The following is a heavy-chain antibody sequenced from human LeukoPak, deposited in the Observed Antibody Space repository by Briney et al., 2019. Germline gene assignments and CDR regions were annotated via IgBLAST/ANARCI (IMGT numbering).Heavy chain of an antibody. V-gene: IGHV4-34*01. Sequence: SETLSLTCAVCGGSFSGYYWSWIRQPPGKGLEWIGEINHSGSTNYNPSLKSRVTISVDTSKNQFSLKLSSVTAADTAVYYCARGGLDYGDSKYYYGMDVWGQGTTVTVSS. D-gene: IGHD4-17*01. CDR2: INHSGST. J-gene: IGHJ6*02. CDR1: GGSFSGYY. CDR3: ARGGLDYGDSKYYYGMDV.